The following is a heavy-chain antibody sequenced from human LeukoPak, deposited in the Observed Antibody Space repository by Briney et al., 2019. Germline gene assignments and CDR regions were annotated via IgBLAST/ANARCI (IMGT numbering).Heavy chain of an antibody. CDR1: GASISSYY. CDR3: ARSEAPMVRGVIMVNWFDP. CDR2: IHYSGST. Sequence: SETLSLTCTVSGASISSYYWNWFRLPPGKGLEWIGYIHYSGSTDYNPSLKSRVTISVDTSKNQFSLRLSSVAAADTAVYYCARSEAPMVRGVIMVNWFDPWGQGTLVTVSS. V-gene: IGHV4-59*01. D-gene: IGHD3-10*01. J-gene: IGHJ5*02.